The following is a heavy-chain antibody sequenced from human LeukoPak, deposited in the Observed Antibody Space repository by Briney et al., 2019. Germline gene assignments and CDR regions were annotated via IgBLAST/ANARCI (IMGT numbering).Heavy chain of an antibody. Sequence: GSSVKVSCKASGGTFSSYAINWVRQAPGQGLEWMGGITPMFGTAKYAQKFQGRVTITADESTSTAYMELSSLRSEDTAVYYCATDQGGLLGGGFDYWGQGTLVTVSS. CDR2: ITPMFGTA. CDR1: GGTFSSYA. V-gene: IGHV1-69*01. J-gene: IGHJ4*02. D-gene: IGHD1-26*01. CDR3: ATDQGGLLGGGFDY.